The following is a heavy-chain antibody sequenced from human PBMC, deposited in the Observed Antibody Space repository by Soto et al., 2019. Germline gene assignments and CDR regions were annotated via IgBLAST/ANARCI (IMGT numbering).Heavy chain of an antibody. CDR3: AKSPKVISTSCDY. J-gene: IGHJ4*02. Sequence: CVLLSCAASGFTFRSYSLNWVRQAPGRGLEWVSAISGSGRTTYYADSVKGRFTISRDNSKNTLFLQMNSLRAEHEAIYSCAKSPKVISTSCDYWGKGSLVTVSS. CDR1: GFTFRSYS. V-gene: IGHV3-23*01. CDR2: ISGSGRTT. D-gene: IGHD3-22*01.